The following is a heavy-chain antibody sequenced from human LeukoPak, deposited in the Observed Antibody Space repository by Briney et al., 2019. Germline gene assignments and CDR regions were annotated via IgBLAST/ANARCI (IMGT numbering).Heavy chain of an antibody. J-gene: IGHJ4*02. CDR3: ARTPSYNFDRSGYYVYCFDY. D-gene: IGHD3-22*01. V-gene: IGHV3-33*08. Sequence: GGSLTLSCAASGFTLSSYDMHWVRQAPGKGLEWVAVIWYGGSNKYYADSVKGRFTISRDNSKNTLYLQVNSLRSEDTAVYYCARTPSYNFDRSGYYVYCFDYWGQGTLVTVSS. CDR2: IWYGGSNK. CDR1: GFTLSSYD.